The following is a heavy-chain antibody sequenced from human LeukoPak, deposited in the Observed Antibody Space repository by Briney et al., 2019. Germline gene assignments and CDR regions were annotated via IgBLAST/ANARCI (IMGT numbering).Heavy chain of an antibody. V-gene: IGHV7-4-1*02. CDR1: GYTFTSSS. CDR2: INANTGNP. CDR3: ATGRSDILTGYPN. Sequence: ASVKVSFKASGYTFTSSSMNSVRQAPGQGLEWMGWINANTGNPTYVQGFTGRFVFSLDTSVSTAYLHISSLKAEDTAVYYCATGRSDILTGYPNWGQGTLVTVSS. D-gene: IGHD3-9*01. J-gene: IGHJ4*02.